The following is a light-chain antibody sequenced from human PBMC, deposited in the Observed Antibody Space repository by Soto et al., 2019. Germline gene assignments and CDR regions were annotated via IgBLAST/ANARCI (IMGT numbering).Light chain of an antibody. CDR1: QSISSY. V-gene: IGKV1-39*01. Sequence: DIPMTQSPSSLSASVGDRVTITCRASQSISSYLNWYQQKPGKAPKVLLYAASSLQSGVPSRFSGIGSGTDFTLSISSLQPEDFATYYCQQSYSGPLTFGGGTKVEIK. CDR2: AAS. J-gene: IGKJ4*01. CDR3: QQSYSGPLT.